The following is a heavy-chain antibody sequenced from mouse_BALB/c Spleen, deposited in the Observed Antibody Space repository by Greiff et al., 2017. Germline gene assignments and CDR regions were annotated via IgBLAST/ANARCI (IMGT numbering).Heavy chain of an antibody. J-gene: IGHJ4*01. Sequence: EVKLVESGGGLVQPGGSRKLSCAASGFTFSSFGMHWVRQAPDKGLEWVAYISSGSSTIYYADTVKGRFTISRDNPKNTLFLQMTSLRSEDTAMYYCARSHSLLRPFYAMDYWGQGTSVTVSS. D-gene: IGHD1-2*01. V-gene: IGHV5-17*02. CDR2: ISSGSSTI. CDR1: GFTFSSFG. CDR3: ARSHSLLRPFYAMDY.